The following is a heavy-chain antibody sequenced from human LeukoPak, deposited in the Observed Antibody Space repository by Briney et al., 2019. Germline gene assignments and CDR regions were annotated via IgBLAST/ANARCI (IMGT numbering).Heavy chain of an antibody. D-gene: IGHD3-3*01. Sequence: SETLSLTCTVSGGPISTGSYYWSWIRQPAGKGLEWIGRIYTSGSTNYNPSLKSRVTISGHTSKNQFSLKLSSVTAADTAVYYCARAYYDFWSGHDAFDIWGQGTMVTVRS. J-gene: IGHJ3*02. CDR1: GGPISTGSYY. CDR2: IYTSGST. CDR3: ARAYYDFWSGHDAFDI. V-gene: IGHV4-61*02.